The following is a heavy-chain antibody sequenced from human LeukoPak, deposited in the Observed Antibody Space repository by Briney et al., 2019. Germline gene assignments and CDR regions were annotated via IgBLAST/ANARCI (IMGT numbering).Heavy chain of an antibody. CDR1: GFTFSSYA. J-gene: IGHJ4*02. CDR2: ISYDGSNK. CDR3: ARPSYDSSGYYYFDY. V-gene: IGHV3-30*04. D-gene: IGHD3-22*01. Sequence: PGGSLRLSCAASGFTFSSYAMHWVRQAPGKGLEWVAVISYDGSNKYYADSVKGRFTISRDNSKNTLYLQMNSLRAEDTAVYYCARPSYDSSGYYYFDYWGQGTLVTDSS.